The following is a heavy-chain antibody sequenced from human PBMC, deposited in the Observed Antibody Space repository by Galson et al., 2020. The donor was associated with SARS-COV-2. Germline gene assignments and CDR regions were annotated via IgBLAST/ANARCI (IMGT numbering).Heavy chain of an antibody. V-gene: IGHV3-21*01. CDR2: ISSSSSYI. Sequence: GGSLRLSCAASGFTFSSYSMNWVRQAPGKGLEWVSSISSSSSYIYYADSVKGRFTISRDNAKNSLYLQMNSLRAEDTAVYYCAKASAGVPAARNEYYYYYYGMDVWGQGTTVTVSS. CDR1: GFTFSSYS. CDR3: AKASAGVPAARNEYYYYYYGMDV. D-gene: IGHD2-2*01. J-gene: IGHJ6*02.